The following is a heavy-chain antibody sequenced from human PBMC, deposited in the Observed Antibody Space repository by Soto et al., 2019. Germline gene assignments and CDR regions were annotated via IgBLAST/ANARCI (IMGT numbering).Heavy chain of an antibody. J-gene: IGHJ4*02. V-gene: IGHV3-48*01. CDR3: VNGDYY. CDR2: INRDSNT. CDR1: GFTFSNHV. D-gene: IGHD4-17*01. Sequence: EEQLVESGGGLVQPGGSLRLSCAASGFTFSNHVMNWVRQAPGRGLEWVSSINRDSNTFYADSVKGRFTISRDNAKDSLYLQMNSLRAADTAVYYCVNGDYYVGQGTLVTVSS.